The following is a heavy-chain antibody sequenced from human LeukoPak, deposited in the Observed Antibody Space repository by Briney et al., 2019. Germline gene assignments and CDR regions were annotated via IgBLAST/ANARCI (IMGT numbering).Heavy chain of an antibody. D-gene: IGHD6-13*01. V-gene: IGHV4-38-2*02. CDR1: GYSISSGYY. CDR2: IYHSGST. Sequence: SETLSLTCTVSGYSISSGYYWGWIRQPPGRGLEWIGSIYHSGSTYYNPSLKSRVTLSVDTSTTQFPLKLSSVTAPNPAVSYCAAGSEYWGQGTLVTVSS. J-gene: IGHJ4*02. CDR3: AAGSEY.